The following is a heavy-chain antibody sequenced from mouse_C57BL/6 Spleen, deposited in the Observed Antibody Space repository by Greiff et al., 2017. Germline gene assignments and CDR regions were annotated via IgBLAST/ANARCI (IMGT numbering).Heavy chain of an antibody. CDR1: GYTFTDYY. D-gene: IGHD2-2*01. V-gene: IGHV1-26*01. CDR2: INPNNGGT. Sequence: VQLQQSGPELVKPGASVKISCKASGYTFTDYYMNWVKQSHGKSLEWIGDINPNNGGTSYNQKFKGKATLTVDKSSSTAYMELRSLTSEDSAVYYCARWLGGDAMDYWGQGTSVTVSS. CDR3: ARWLGGDAMDY. J-gene: IGHJ4*01.